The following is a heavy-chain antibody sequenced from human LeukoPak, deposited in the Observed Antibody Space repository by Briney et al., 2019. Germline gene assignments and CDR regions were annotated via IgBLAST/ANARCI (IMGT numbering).Heavy chain of an antibody. CDR2: IKQDGSEK. J-gene: IGHJ4*02. Sequence: GGSLRLSCAASGFTFSSYWMSWVRQAPGKGLEWVANIKQDGSEKYYVDSVKGRFTISRDNAKNSLYLQMNSLRAEDTAVYYCARVNHDYVWGSYRYTYYFDYWGQGTLVTVSS. D-gene: IGHD3-16*02. V-gene: IGHV3-7*01. CDR1: GFTFSSYW. CDR3: ARVNHDYVWGSYRYTYYFDY.